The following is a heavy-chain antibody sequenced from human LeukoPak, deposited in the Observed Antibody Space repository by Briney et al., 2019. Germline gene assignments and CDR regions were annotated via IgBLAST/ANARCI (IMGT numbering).Heavy chain of an antibody. J-gene: IGHJ5*02. D-gene: IGHD3-3*01. V-gene: IGHV1-69*04. CDR1: GGTCSSYT. CDR2: IIPILGIA. CDR3: ARDRDYDFWSGRDPNWFDP. Sequence: SVEVSCKASGGTCSSYTISWVRQAPGQGLEWMGRIIPILGIANYAQKFQGRVTITADKSTSTAYMELSSLRSEDTAVYYCARDRDYDFWSGRDPNWFDPWGQGTLVTVSS.